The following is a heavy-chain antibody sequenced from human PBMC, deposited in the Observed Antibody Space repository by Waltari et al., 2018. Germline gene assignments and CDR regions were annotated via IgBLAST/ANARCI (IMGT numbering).Heavy chain of an antibody. V-gene: IGHV4-39*01. D-gene: IGHD2-21*02. CDR2: IHESGST. J-gene: IGHJ4*02. CDR3: ARHLGWRQQRFFFEH. Sequence: QLQLQESGPGLVKPSETLSLNCAVSGGSISSSDYYWGWIRQPPGKGLEWIGSIHESGSTYYNPSLKIRLAISVDTSKDQFSRRLSSVTAADTAVYSCARHLGWRQQRFFFEHWGQGTLVTVSS. CDR1: GGSISSSDYY.